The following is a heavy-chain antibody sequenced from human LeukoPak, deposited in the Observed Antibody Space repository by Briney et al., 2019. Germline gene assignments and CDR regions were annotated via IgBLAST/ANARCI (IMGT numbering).Heavy chain of an antibody. J-gene: IGHJ4*02. V-gene: IGHV4-4*02. CDR2: IYDSGST. Sequence: PSGTLSLTCVVSGGSISSANWWSWVRQPPGEGLGWIGEIYDSGSTNYNPSLKSRVTIAVDKSKNQFSLKLSSVTAADTALYYCARRGSGYYYYFDYWGQGTLVTVSS. D-gene: IGHD3-22*01. CDR3: ARRGSGYYYYFDY. CDR1: GGSISSANW.